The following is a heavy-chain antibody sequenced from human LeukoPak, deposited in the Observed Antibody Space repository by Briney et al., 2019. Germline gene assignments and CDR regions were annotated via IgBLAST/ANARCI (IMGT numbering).Heavy chain of an antibody. CDR2: INPNSGGT. Sequence: ASVNLSCKSSGYTFTGYYMHWVRKPPGQGNEWKGWINPNSGGTTYAKKFPGRVTMTRDTSISTAYMELSRLRSDDTAAYYCARDRTTMIRGIYPGDYWGKGTLVTVSS. CDR1: GYTFTGYY. D-gene: IGHD3-10*01. J-gene: IGHJ4*02. V-gene: IGHV1-2*02. CDR3: ARDRTTMIRGIYPGDY.